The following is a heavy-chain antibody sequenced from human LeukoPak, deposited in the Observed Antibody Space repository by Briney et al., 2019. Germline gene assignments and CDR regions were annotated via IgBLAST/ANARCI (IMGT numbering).Heavy chain of an antibody. D-gene: IGHD4-17*01. CDR1: GFTFSSYG. CDR3: ARGSDETVTISGWFDP. Sequence: PGGSLRLSCVVSGFTFSSYGLHWVRQAPGKGLEWVAIISYDGSNKYYVDSVKGRFTISRDNSKNTLYLQMNSLRAEDTAVYYCARGSDETVTISGWFDPWGQGTLVTVSS. CDR2: ISYDGSNK. V-gene: IGHV3-30*03. J-gene: IGHJ5*02.